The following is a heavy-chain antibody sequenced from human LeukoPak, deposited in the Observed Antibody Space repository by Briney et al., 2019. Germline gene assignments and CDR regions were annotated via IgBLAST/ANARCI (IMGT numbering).Heavy chain of an antibody. Sequence: PETLSLTCTDSGGSLSSYYWSWLRQPPGAGLEWIGYIYYSGSTNYNPSLTSRATTSVDTSKNKYSLTLNSVTAADTALYYCARAGSYDYVWGSYRPPEYFDYWGQGTLVTVSS. V-gene: IGHV4-59*01. CDR1: GGSLSSYY. CDR3: ARAGSYDYVWGSYRPPEYFDY. CDR2: IYYSGST. J-gene: IGHJ4*02. D-gene: IGHD3-16*02.